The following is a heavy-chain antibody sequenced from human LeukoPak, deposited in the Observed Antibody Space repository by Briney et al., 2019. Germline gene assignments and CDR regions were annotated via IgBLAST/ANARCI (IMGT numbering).Heavy chain of an antibody. J-gene: IGHJ4*02. D-gene: IGHD1-26*01. CDR1: GGSISSGGYS. CDR3: ARDAGVGYFDY. V-gene: IGHV4-30-2*01. CDR2: IYHSGST. Sequence: SETLSLTCAVSGGSISSGGYSWSWIRQPPGKGLEWIGYIYHSGSTYYNPSLKSRVTISVDRSKNQFSLKLGSVTAADTAVYYCARDAGVGYFDYWGQGTLVTVSS.